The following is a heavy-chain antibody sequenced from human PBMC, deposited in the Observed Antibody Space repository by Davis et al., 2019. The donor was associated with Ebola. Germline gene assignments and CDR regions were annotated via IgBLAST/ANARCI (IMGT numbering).Heavy chain of an antibody. V-gene: IGHV3-23*01. CDR2: ISGSGGST. J-gene: IGHJ4*02. CDR1: GFTFSSYA. D-gene: IGHD5-18*01. CDR3: AKETRIQLWFVEIDY. Sequence: GESLKISCATSGFTFSSYAMSWVRQAPGKGLEWVSAISGSGGSTYYADSVKGRFTISRDNSKNTLYLQMNSLRAEDTAVYYCAKETRIQLWFVEIDYWGQGTLVTVSS.